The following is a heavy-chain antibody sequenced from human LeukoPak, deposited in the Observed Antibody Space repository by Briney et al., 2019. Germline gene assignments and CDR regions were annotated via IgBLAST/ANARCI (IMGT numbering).Heavy chain of an antibody. Sequence: GGSLRLSCAASGFTFSSYGMHWVRQAPGKGLEWVAVIWYDGSNKYYADSVKGRFTISRDNSKNTLYLQMNSLRTGDTAVYYCAKDLGPAAGLSPINWGQGTLVTVSS. CDR2: IWYDGSNK. V-gene: IGHV3-30*02. J-gene: IGHJ4*02. CDR3: AKDLGPAAGLSPIN. D-gene: IGHD6-25*01. CDR1: GFTFSSYG.